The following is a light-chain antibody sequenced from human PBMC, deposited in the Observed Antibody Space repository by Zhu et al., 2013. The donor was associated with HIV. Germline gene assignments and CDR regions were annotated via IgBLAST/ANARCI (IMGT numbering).Light chain of an antibody. CDR3: QSYDSRLNAVV. V-gene: IGLV1-40*01. CDR2: GDT. J-gene: IGLJ2*01. CDR1: SSNIGSNYD. Sequence: QSVLTQPPSVSGTPGQTVTIPCTGSSSNIGSNYDVHWYQQLPGAAPKVLIYGDTRRPSGVSDRFSGYKSVTSASLVITGLQVDDEANYYCQSYDSRLNAVVFGGGTKLTVL.